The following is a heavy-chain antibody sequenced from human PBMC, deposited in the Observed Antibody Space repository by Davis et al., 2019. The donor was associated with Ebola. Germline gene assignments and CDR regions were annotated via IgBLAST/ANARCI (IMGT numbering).Heavy chain of an antibody. Sequence: PSATLSLTCTVSGGSISSSSYYWGWIRQPPGKGLEWIGSIYYSGSTYYNPSLKSRVTISVDTSKNQFSLKLSSVTAADTAVYYCAVDTAMVTLFDYWGQGTLVTVSS. D-gene: IGHD5-18*01. J-gene: IGHJ4*02. CDR3: AVDTAMVTLFDY. CDR1: GGSISSSSYY. V-gene: IGHV4-39*01. CDR2: IYYSGST.